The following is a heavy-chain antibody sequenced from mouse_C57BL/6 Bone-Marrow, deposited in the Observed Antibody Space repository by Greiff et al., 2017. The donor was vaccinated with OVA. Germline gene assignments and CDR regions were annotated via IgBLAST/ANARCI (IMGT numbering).Heavy chain of an antibody. CDR3: ARFGYDDAY. CDR2: INPYNGGT. D-gene: IGHD2-14*01. V-gene: IGHV1-19*01. Sequence: VQLQQSGPVLVKPGASVKMSCKASGYTFTDYYMNWVQQSHGKSLEWIGVINPYNGGTSYNQKFKGKATLTVDKSSSTAYMELNSLTSEDSAVYYCARFGYDDAYWGQGTLVTVSA. CDR1: GYTFTDYY. J-gene: IGHJ3*01.